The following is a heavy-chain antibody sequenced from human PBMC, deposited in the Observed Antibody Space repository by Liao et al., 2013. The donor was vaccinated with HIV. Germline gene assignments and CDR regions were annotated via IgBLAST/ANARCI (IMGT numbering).Heavy chain of an antibody. CDR1: GASISSGSYY. CDR3: AGVMAARATIDAFDF. CDR2: VYNSGST. D-gene: IGHD6-6*01. Sequence: QVQLQESGPGLVKPSQTLTLTCTVSGASISSGSYYWSWIRQPAGKGLEWIGRVYNSGSTNYNPSLKSRVTMSVDTSKNQVSLQLSSVTAADTAVYYCAGVMAARATIDAFDFWGQGTTVAVSP. V-gene: IGHV4-61*02. J-gene: IGHJ3*01.